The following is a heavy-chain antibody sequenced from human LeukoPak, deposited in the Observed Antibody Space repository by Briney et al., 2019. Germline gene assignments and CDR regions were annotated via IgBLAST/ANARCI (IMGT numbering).Heavy chain of an antibody. V-gene: IGHV1-58*01. Sequence: ASVKVSCKASGFTFTSSAVQWVRQARGQRLEWIGWIVVGSGNTNYAQKFQERVTITRDMSTSTAYMELSSLRSEDTAVYYCAADYDDFWSGYSLDYWGQGTLVTVSS. CDR1: GFTFTSSA. J-gene: IGHJ4*02. D-gene: IGHD3-3*01. CDR2: IVVGSGNT. CDR3: AADYDDFWSGYSLDY.